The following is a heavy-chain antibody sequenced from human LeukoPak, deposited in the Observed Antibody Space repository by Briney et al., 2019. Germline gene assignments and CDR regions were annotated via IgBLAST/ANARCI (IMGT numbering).Heavy chain of an antibody. V-gene: IGHV4-59*01. CDR3: ARDLGLDGYTSYYFDY. D-gene: IGHD5-24*01. CDR2: IYYSGST. Sequence: SETLSLTCTVSGGSISSYYWSWIRQPPGKGLEWIGYIYYSGSTNYNPSLKSRVTISVDTSNNQFSLKLSSVTAADTAVYYCARDLGLDGYTSYYFDYWGQGTLVTVSS. CDR1: GGSISSYY. J-gene: IGHJ4*02.